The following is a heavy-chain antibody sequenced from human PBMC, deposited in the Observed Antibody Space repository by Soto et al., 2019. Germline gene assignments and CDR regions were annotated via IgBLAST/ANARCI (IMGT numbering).Heavy chain of an antibody. J-gene: IGHJ4*02. Sequence: SSWVQHAKEQGLEWMGWISAYNGNTNYAQKLQGRVTMTTDTSTSTAYMELRSLRSDDTAVYYCARDRSSSSFKYEPSDYWGQGTLVTVSS. CDR2: ISAYNGNT. D-gene: IGHD6-6*01. CDR3: ARDRSSSSFKYEPSDY. V-gene: IGHV1-18*01.